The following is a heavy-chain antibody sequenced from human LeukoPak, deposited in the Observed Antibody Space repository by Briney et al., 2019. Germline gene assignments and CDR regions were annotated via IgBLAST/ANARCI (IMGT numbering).Heavy chain of an antibody. V-gene: IGHV4-34*01. CDR2: INHSGST. Sequence: SETLSLTCAVYGGSFSGYYWSWIRQPPGKGLEWIGEINHSGSTNYNPSLKSRVTISVDTSKNQFSLKLSSVAAADTAVYYCASTYFNYYDSSGYFDYWGQGTLVTVSS. CDR3: ASTYFNYYDSSGYFDY. CDR1: GGSFSGYY. D-gene: IGHD3-22*01. J-gene: IGHJ4*02.